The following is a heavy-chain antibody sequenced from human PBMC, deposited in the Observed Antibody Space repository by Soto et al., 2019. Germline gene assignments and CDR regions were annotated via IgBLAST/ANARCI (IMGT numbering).Heavy chain of an antibody. Sequence: KALETLSLTCTVSGGSISSSSYYWGWIRHPPGKGLEWIGSIYYSGSTYYNPSLKSRVTISVDTSKNQFSLKLSSVTAADTAVYYCARSSSITICGGGPNWFDPWGQGTLVTVSS. V-gene: IGHV4-39*01. J-gene: IGHJ5*02. CDR2: IYYSGST. CDR3: ARSSSITICGGGPNWFDP. CDR1: GGSISSSSYY. D-gene: IGHD3-3*01.